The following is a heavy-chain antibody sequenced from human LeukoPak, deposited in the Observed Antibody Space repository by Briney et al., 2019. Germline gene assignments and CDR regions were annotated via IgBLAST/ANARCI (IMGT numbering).Heavy chain of an antibody. D-gene: IGHD6-19*01. J-gene: IGHJ4*02. CDR1: GFTFSNYA. V-gene: IGHV3-23*01. CDR2: ISGRSSNT. Sequence: GGSLRLSCTASGFTFSNYAMSWVRQDPGKGLEWVSAISGRSSNTYYADSVKGRFTISRDNSKNTLYLQMNSLRVEDAAIYYCAKGPLIEVAGTTWDYWGQGTLVTVSS. CDR3: AKGPLIEVAGTTWDY.